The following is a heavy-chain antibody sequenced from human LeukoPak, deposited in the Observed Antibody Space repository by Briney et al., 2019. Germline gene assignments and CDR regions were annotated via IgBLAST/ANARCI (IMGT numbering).Heavy chain of an antibody. J-gene: IGHJ4*02. V-gene: IGHV4-39*01. Sequence: PSETLSLTCTVSGGSISSSSYYWGWIRQPPGKGLEWIGSIYYSGSTYYNPSLKSRVTISVDTSKNQFSLKLSSVTAADTAVYYCAGIPLDFIEWLLDYWGQGTLVTVSS. CDR1: GGSISSSSYY. D-gene: IGHD3-3*01. CDR3: AGIPLDFIEWLLDY. CDR2: IYYSGST.